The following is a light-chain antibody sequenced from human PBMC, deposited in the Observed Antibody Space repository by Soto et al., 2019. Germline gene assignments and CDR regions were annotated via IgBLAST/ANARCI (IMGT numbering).Light chain of an antibody. Sequence: AIQLTQSPSSLSASVGDRVTITCRASQGIASNLAWYQQKPGRAPKLLIYDAASLESGVPSRFRGSEYGTDYTLTINSLQPEDFATYYCQQFNSYPLTVGQGTRLEIK. CDR1: QGIASN. J-gene: IGKJ5*01. CDR3: QQFNSYPLT. CDR2: DAA. V-gene: IGKV1-13*02.